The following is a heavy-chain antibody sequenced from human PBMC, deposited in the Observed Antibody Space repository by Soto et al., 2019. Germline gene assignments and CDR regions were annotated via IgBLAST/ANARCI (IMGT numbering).Heavy chain of an antibody. CDR1: GGSISSYY. CDR3: ARAPWDYDSSGYYGSWFDP. J-gene: IGHJ5*02. Sequence: TSETLSLTCTVSGGSISSYYWSWIRQPPGKGLEWIGYIYYSGSTDYNPSLKSRVTISVDTSKNQFSLKLSSVTAADTAVYYCARAPWDYDSSGYYGSWFDPWGQGTLVTVAS. V-gene: IGHV4-59*01. D-gene: IGHD3-22*01. CDR2: IYYSGST.